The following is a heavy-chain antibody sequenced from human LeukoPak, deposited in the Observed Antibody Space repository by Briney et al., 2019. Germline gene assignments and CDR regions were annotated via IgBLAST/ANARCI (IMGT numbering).Heavy chain of an antibody. D-gene: IGHD3-10*01. CDR1: GGSFSGYY. CDR2: INHNGST. J-gene: IGHJ4*02. V-gene: IGHV4-34*01. Sequence: SETLSLTCAVYGGSFSGYYWSWIRQPPGKGLEWIGEINHNGSTNYNPSLKSRVTISVDTSKNQFSLKLSSVTAADTAVYYCARNGAYGSGSYGYWGQGTLVTVSS. CDR3: ARNGAYGSGSYGY.